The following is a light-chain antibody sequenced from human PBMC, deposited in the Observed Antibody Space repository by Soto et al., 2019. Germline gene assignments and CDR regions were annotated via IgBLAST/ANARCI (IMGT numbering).Light chain of an antibody. J-gene: IGKJ1*01. CDR2: AAS. Sequence: QITLSPASLSLSLGETGTLTFRASQSISSYLNWYQQKPGKAPKLLIYAASSLQSGVPSRFSGSGSGTDFTLTISSLQPEDFATYYCQQSYSKTRTFGQGTKVEIK. CDR3: QQSYSKTRT. V-gene: IGKV1-39*01. CDR1: QSISSY.